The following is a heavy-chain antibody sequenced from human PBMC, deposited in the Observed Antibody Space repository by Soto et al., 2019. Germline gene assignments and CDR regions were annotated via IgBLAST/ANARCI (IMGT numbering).Heavy chain of an antibody. CDR1: DHTFTYYG. CDR3: AATGGQYFGLDV. CDR2: ISGYNGNT. J-gene: IGHJ6*02. D-gene: IGHD2-8*02. Sequence: QVQLLQSGGEVKKPGASVKVSCNSSDHTFTYYGINWVRRAPGQGLEWMGWISGYNGNTKNAQKFQDRVTMSADTSTRTAYREMRSLESNDPAVYFCAATGGQYFGLDVGGQGTTVTVSS. V-gene: IGHV1-18*01.